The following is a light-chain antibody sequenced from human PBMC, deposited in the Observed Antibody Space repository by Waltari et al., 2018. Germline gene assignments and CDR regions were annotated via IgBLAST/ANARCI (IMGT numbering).Light chain of an antibody. Sequence: EVVLTQSPGALSVSPGESATLSCRASRNVGSSLAWYQQTPGQAPRLLVYDAKNRATDVPARFSGSGYGTQFTLTISSLQSEDFATYYCQQYNSYSYTFGQGTKLDIK. CDR1: RNVGSS. CDR3: QQYNSYSYT. CDR2: DAK. V-gene: IGKV3-15*01. J-gene: IGKJ2*01.